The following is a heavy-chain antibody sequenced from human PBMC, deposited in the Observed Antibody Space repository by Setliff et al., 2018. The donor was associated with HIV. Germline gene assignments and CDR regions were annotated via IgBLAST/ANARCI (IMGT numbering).Heavy chain of an antibody. CDR2: IYSSGST. Sequence: SETLSLTCTVSGDSISSGSKYWTWIRQPAGKGLEWIGRIYSSGSTDYNPSLKSRATVSLDTSKNQCSLKLNSVTATDTAVYYCARLYYGVRGWFDPWGQGTLVTVSS. CDR3: ARLYYGVRGWFDP. CDR1: GDSISSGSKY. J-gene: IGHJ5*02. D-gene: IGHD3-22*01. V-gene: IGHV4-61*02.